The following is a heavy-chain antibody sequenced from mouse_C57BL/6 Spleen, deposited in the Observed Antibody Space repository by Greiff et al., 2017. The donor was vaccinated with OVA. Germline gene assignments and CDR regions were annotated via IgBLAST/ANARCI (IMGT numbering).Heavy chain of an antibody. CDR3: ARGPTVGYYAMDY. J-gene: IGHJ4*01. D-gene: IGHD1-1*01. CDR1: GFTFSDYG. V-gene: IGHV5-17*01. CDR2: ISSGSSTI. Sequence: QLVESGGGLVKPGGSLKLSCAASGFTFSDYGMHWVRQAPEKGLEWVAYISSGSSTIYYADTVKGRFTISRDNAKNTLFLQMTSLRSEDTAMYYCARGPTVGYYAMDYWGQGTSVTVSS.